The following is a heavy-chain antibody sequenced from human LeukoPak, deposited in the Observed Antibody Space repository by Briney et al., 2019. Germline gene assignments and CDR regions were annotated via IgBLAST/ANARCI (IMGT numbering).Heavy chain of an antibody. CDR2: ITRDGSST. CDR1: GFTFSSSW. CDR3: ARDPGYESWSPFWGGMDV. J-gene: IGHJ6*04. D-gene: IGHD3-16*01. Sequence: GGSLRLSCAASGFTFSSSWMHWVRQAPGRGLVWVSRITRDGSSTTYADSVKGRFTTSRDNAKNMLYLQMDSLRDDDTAVYYCARDPGYESWSPFWGGMDVWGNGTTVIVSS. V-gene: IGHV3-74*01.